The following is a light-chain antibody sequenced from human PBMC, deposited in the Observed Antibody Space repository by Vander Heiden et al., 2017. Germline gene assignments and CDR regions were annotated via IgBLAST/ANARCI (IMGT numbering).Light chain of an antibody. CDR2: AAS. CDR1: QGISSY. Sequence: DIQLTQSTSFLSASVGDRVTITCRASQGISSYLAWYQQKPGKAPNLLIYAASTLQSGVPSRFSGSGSGTEFTLTISSLQPEDFATYYCQQLNSYPSTFGQGTKLDIK. V-gene: IGKV1-9*01. J-gene: IGKJ2*01. CDR3: QQLNSYPST.